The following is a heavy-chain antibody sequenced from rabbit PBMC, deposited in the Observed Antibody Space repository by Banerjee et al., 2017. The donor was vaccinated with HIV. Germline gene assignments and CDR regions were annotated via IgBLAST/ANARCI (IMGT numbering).Heavy chain of an antibody. CDR1: GFSFSNGYV. V-gene: IGHV1S45*01. Sequence: QEQLEESGGDLVKPEGSLTLTCTASGFSFSNGYVVCWVRQAPGKGLEWIACINTISGDTVYATWAKGRFTISKASWTTVTLQMTSLTGADTATYFCARGSGNNYYKHYGMDLWGPGTLVTVS. D-gene: IGHD8-1*01. J-gene: IGHJ6*01. CDR2: INTISGDT. CDR3: ARGSGNNYYKHYGMDL.